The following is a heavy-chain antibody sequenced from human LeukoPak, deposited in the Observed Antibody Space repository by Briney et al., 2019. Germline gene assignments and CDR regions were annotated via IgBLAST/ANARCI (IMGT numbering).Heavy chain of an antibody. Sequence: GGSLRLSCAASGFTFSSYSMNWVRQAPGKGLEWVSSISSSSYIYYADSVKGRFTISRDNAKNSLYLQMNSLRAEDTALYYCARDPRDYYYYMDVWGKGTTVTVSS. V-gene: IGHV3-21*04. CDR3: ARDPRDYYYYMDV. D-gene: IGHD3-10*01. J-gene: IGHJ6*03. CDR1: GFTFSSYS. CDR2: ISSSSYI.